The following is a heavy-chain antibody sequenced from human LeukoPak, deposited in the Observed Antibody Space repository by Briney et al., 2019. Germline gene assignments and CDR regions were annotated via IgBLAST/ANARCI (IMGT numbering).Heavy chain of an antibody. CDR1: GFTFSSYA. J-gene: IGHJ4*02. CDR2: ISGSGGST. Sequence: GGSLRLSCAASGFTFSSYAMSWVRQAPGKGLEWVSAISGSGGSTYYADSVKGRFTISRDNSKNTLYLQMNSLRAEDTAVYYCAKSAVGPAKGYCSGGSCYESRCWGQGTLVTVSS. V-gene: IGHV3-23*01. D-gene: IGHD2-15*01. CDR3: AKSAVGPAKGYCSGGSCYESRC.